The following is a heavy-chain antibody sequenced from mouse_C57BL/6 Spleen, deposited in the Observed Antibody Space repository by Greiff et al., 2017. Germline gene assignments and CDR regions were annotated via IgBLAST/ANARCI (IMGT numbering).Heavy chain of an antibody. V-gene: IGHV1-53*01. CDR1: GYTFTSYW. D-gene: IGHD2-1*01. CDR3: ERSIYYGNYFGY. CDR2: INPSNGGT. Sequence: QVQLQQPGTDLVKPGASVKLSCTASGYTFTSYWMHWVKQRPGQGLEWIGNINPSNGGTDYNEKFKSKTTLAEDKSSSTPYMQLSSLTSEDSAVYYCERSIYYGNYFGYWGQGTTLTVSS. J-gene: IGHJ2*01.